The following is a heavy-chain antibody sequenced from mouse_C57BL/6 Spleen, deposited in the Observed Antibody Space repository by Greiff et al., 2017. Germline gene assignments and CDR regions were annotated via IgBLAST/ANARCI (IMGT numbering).Heavy chain of an antibody. D-gene: IGHD1-1*01. Sequence: QVQLQQSGPGLVQPSQSLSITCTVSGFSLTSYGVHWVRQSPGKGLEWLGVIWSGGSTDYNAAFISRLSISKDNSKCQVFFKMNSLQADDTAIYYCARNRRYGSGYFDVWGTGTTVTVSS. CDR1: GFSLTSYG. J-gene: IGHJ1*03. CDR3: ARNRRYGSGYFDV. CDR2: IWSGGST. V-gene: IGHV2-2*01.